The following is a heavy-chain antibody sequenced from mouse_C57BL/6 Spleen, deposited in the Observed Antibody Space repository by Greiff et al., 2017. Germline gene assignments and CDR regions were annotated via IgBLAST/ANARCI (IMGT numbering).Heavy chain of an antibody. Sequence: VQLQQSGPGLVQPSQSLSITCTVSGFSLTSYGVHWVRQSPGKGLEWLGVIWSGGSTDYNAAFISRLSISKDNSKSQVFFKMNSLQADDTAIYYCSSWVTTAPWFAFWGQGTLVTVSA. V-gene: IGHV2-2*01. CDR2: IWSGGST. CDR1: GFSLTSYG. D-gene: IGHD2-2*01. J-gene: IGHJ3*01. CDR3: SSWVTTAPWFAF.